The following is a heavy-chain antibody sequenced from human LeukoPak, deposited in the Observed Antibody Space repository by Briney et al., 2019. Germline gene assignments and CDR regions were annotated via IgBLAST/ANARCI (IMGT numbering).Heavy chain of an antibody. CDR3: AREGTFSSPRNWFDP. CDR2: INPSGGST. D-gene: IGHD6-13*01. J-gene: IGHJ5*02. V-gene: IGHV1-46*01. Sequence: ASVKVSCKASGYTFTNYYMHWVRQAPGQGLEWMGMINPSGGSTTYAQKFQGRVTMTRDTSTRTVYMELSILRSEDTAVYYCAREGTFSSPRNWFDPWGQGTLVTVSP. CDR1: GYTFTNYY.